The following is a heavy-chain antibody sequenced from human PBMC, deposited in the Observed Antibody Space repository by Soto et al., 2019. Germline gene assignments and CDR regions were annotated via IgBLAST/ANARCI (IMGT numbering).Heavy chain of an antibody. J-gene: IGHJ4*02. D-gene: IGHD3-3*01. CDR3: AHRVLRTVFGLVTTTAIYFDF. V-gene: IGHV2-5*02. Sequence: QITLNEPGPTVVRPTETLTLTCRFSGFSLTTSGVGVGWIRQSPGKAPEWLALIYWDDDKRYRASLKSRLTITKDTSKNQVVLTVSDLDPTDTATYYCAHRVLRTVFGLVTTTAIYFDFWGQGTPVAVSS. CDR1: GFSLTTSGVG. CDR2: IYWDDDK.